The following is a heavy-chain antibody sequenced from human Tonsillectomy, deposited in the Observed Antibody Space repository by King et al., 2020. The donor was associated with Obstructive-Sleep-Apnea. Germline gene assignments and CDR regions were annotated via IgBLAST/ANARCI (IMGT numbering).Heavy chain of an antibody. CDR3: ARVLSGGPLLDAFDI. V-gene: IGHV3-13*04. J-gene: IGHJ3*02. Sequence: VQLVESGGGLVQPGGSLRLSCAASGFTFSSYDMHWVRQATGKGLEWVSAIGTAGDTYYPGSVKGRFTISRENAKNSLYLQMNSLRAGDTAVYYCARVLSGGPLLDAFDIWGQGTMVTVSS. D-gene: IGHD1-26*01. CDR2: IGTAGDT. CDR1: GFTFSSYD.